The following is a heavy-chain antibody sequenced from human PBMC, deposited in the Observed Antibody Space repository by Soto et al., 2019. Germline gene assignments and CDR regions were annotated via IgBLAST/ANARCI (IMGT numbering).Heavy chain of an antibody. CDR2: IYPGDSDT. CDR1: GYSFTTYW. J-gene: IGHJ5*02. D-gene: IGHD6-6*01. Sequence: PGESLKISCEASGYSFTTYWIAWVRQMSGKGLELMGVIYPGDSDTRYSPSFQGQVTISADKSISTAYLQWSSLKASDTAMYYCVRSDSSSWHFNHWGQGTLVTVSS. V-gene: IGHV5-51*01. CDR3: VRSDSSSWHFNH.